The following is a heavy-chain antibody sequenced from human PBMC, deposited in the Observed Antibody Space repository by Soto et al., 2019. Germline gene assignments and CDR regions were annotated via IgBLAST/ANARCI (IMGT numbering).Heavy chain of an antibody. CDR2: INPGNGNT. Sequence: QVQLVQSGAEVKKPGASVKISCKTSGYSFMTYALHWVRQAPGQRLEWMGWINPGNGNTEYSQKLNGRVTMTMDTSARTVFMEVANLTSEDTAVYYCARVRMLWYGELSHWGQGTLVTVSA. J-gene: IGHJ4*02. CDR3: ARVRMLWYGELSH. D-gene: IGHD3-10*01. V-gene: IGHV1-3*01. CDR1: GYSFMTYA.